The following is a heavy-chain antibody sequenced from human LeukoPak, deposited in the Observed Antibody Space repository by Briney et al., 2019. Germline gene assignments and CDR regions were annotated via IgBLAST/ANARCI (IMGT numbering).Heavy chain of an antibody. CDR1: GFTFSSYS. Sequence: GGSLRLSCAASGFTFSSYSMNWVRQAPGKGLEWVSSISSSSSYIYYADSVKGRFTISRDNPKNTLYLQMNSLRAEDTAVYYCAKDGNYYDSSGYPEYYFDYWGQGTLVTVS. D-gene: IGHD3-22*01. V-gene: IGHV3-21*04. CDR2: ISSSSSYI. CDR3: AKDGNYYDSSGYPEYYFDY. J-gene: IGHJ4*02.